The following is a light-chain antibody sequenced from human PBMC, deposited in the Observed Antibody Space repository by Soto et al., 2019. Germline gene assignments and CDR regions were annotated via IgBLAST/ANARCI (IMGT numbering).Light chain of an antibody. CDR2: DAS. V-gene: IGKV3-11*01. Sequence: IVLTQSPATLSLSPGERATLSCRASQSVSSYLAWYQQKPCQAPRLLIYDASNRATGIPARFSGSGSGTDFTLTISSLEPEDFAVYYCQQRSNWPPYTFGQGTKLEIK. J-gene: IGKJ2*01. CDR3: QQRSNWPPYT. CDR1: QSVSSY.